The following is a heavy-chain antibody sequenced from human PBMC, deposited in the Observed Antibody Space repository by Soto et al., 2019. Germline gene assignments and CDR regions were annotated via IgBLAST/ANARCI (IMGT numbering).Heavy chain of an antibody. D-gene: IGHD5-12*01. Sequence: SNTLSLTCTVSAGASSSRGYYWSWIRQHPGKGLEWIGYIYYSGSTYYNPSLKSRVTISVDTSKNQFSLKLSSVTAADTAVYYCARGRGYSGYDAFDIWGQGTMVS. CDR1: AGASSSRGYY. CDR2: IYYSGST. J-gene: IGHJ3*02. V-gene: IGHV4-31*03. CDR3: ARGRGYSGYDAFDI.